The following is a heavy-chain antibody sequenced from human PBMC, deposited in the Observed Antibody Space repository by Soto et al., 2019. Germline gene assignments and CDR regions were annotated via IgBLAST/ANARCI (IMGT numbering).Heavy chain of an antibody. J-gene: IGHJ4*02. D-gene: IGHD2-2*01. CDR1: GGSISSGDW. CDR3: ARVPDR. CDR2: IFHSGTT. Sequence: SETLSLTCAVSGGSISSGDWWSWVRQPPGERLEWIGEIFHSGTTNYNPSLKSRVTISVDRSKNQFSLKLSSVTAADTAVYYCARVPDRWGKGTLVTVSS. V-gene: IGHV4-4*02.